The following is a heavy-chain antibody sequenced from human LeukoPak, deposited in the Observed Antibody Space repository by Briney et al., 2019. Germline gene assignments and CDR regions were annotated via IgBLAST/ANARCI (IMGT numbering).Heavy chain of an antibody. Sequence: GGSLRLSCAASGFTFSSYAMHWVRQAPGKGLEWVSLISWDGGSAYYADSVKGRFTISRDNSKNSLYLQMNSLRTEDTALYYCAKGGSTMVRGVIAKWYYFDYWGQGTLVTVSS. J-gene: IGHJ4*02. D-gene: IGHD3-10*01. CDR2: ISWDGGSA. CDR3: AKGGSTMVRGVIAKWYYFDY. CDR1: GFTFSSYA. V-gene: IGHV3-43*01.